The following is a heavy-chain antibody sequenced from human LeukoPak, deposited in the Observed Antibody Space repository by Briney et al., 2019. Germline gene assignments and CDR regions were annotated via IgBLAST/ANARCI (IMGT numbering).Heavy chain of an antibody. CDR3: ARESRDIVLMVYAIRGTHYFDY. D-gene: IGHD2-8*01. J-gene: IGHJ4*02. V-gene: IGHV1-18*01. CDR1: GYTFTSYG. Sequence: APVKVSCKASGYTFTSYGISWVRQAPGQGLEWMGWISAYNGNTNYAQKLQGRVTMTTDTSTSTAYMELRSLRSDDTAVYYCARESRDIVLMVYAIRGTHYFDYWGQGTLVTVSS. CDR2: ISAYNGNT.